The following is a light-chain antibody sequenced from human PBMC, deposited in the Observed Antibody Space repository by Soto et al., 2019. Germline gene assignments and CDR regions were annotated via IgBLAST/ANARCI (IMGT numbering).Light chain of an antibody. CDR1: QSVNSW. CDR3: QQYRSYSPWT. Sequence: DIQMTQSPSTLSASVGDRVTITCRASQSVNSWLAWYQQKPGKAPKLLIYDASSLESGVPSRFSGSGSGTEFALTISSLQPDDFATYYCQQYRSYSPWTFGQGTKVDIK. J-gene: IGKJ1*01. V-gene: IGKV1-5*01. CDR2: DAS.